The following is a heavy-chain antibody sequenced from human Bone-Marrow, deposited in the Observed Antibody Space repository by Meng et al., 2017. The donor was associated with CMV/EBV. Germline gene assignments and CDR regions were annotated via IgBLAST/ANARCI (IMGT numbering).Heavy chain of an antibody. J-gene: IGHJ5*02. CDR1: GYSFTGYY. CDR3: AREGYIHMFDP. V-gene: IGHV1-2*02. D-gene: IGHD5-12*01. CDR2: INSNSGDT. Sequence: ASVKVSCKASGYSFTGYYMHWVRQAPGQGLEWMGLINSNSGDTQYAQKFQGRVTMTRDTSISTGYMELSRLRSDDTAVYYCAREGYIHMFDPWGQGTLVTVSS.